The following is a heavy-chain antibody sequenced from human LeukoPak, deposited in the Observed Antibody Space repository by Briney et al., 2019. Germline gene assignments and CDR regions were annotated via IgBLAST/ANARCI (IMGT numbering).Heavy chain of an antibody. Sequence: GGSRKPPCPASGLTSRSYTITWVRQPPGKGREWVSSISSTNNYIYYADSVKGRFTISRDNAKNSLYLQMNGLGAEDTAVYYCARDLHYAFNIWGQGTMVTASS. V-gene: IGHV3-21*01. CDR3: ARDLHYAFNI. CDR2: ISSTNNYI. J-gene: IGHJ3*02. D-gene: IGHD3-10*01. CDR1: GLTSRSYT.